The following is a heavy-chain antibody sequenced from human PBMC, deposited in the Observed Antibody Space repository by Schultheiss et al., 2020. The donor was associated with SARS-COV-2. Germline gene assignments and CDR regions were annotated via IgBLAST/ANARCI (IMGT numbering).Heavy chain of an antibody. J-gene: IGHJ4*01. CDR1: GDSIRSYY. CDR3: ARVMLTGDSEN. Sequence: SETLSLTCTVSGDSIRSYYWSWMRQPPGKGLEWIGYIYYSGSTYYNPSLKSRVTISVDTSKNQFSLKLSSVTAADTAVYYCARVMLTGDSENWGHGTRVTVSS. CDR2: IYYSGST. D-gene: IGHD3-16*01. V-gene: IGHV4-59*08.